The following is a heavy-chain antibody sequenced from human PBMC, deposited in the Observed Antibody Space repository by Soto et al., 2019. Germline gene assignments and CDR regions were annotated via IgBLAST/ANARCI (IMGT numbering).Heavy chain of an antibody. D-gene: IGHD3-3*01. Sequence: PGGSLRLSCAASGFTFSSYAMHWVRQAPGKGLEWVAVISYDGSNKYYADSVKGRFTISRDNSKNTLYLQMNSLRAEDTAVYYCAREAQYYDFWSGYYYYYYYGMDVWGQGTTVTVSS. CDR2: ISYDGSNK. J-gene: IGHJ6*02. V-gene: IGHV3-30-3*01. CDR3: AREAQYYDFWSGYYYYYYYGMDV. CDR1: GFTFSSYA.